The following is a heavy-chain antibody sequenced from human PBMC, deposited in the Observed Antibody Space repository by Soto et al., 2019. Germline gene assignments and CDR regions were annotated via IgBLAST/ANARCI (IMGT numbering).Heavy chain of an antibody. V-gene: IGHV4-31*03. CDR3: ARGYYDSSGYYSYWYFDL. CDR2: IYYSGST. Sequence: QVQLQESGPGLVKPSQTLSLTCTVSGGSISSGGYYWSWIRQHPGKGLEWIGYIYYSGSTYYNPSLKSRVTISGDTSKNQCSLKLSSVTAADTAVYYCARGYYDSSGYYSYWYFDLWGRGTLVTVSS. CDR1: GGSISSGGYY. D-gene: IGHD3-22*01. J-gene: IGHJ2*01.